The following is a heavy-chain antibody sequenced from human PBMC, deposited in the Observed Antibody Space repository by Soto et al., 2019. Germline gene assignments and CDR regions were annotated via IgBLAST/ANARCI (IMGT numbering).Heavy chain of an antibody. V-gene: IGHV5-51*01. J-gene: IGHJ4*02. CDR2: IYPGDSDT. Sequence: GESLKISCKGSGYSFTSYWIGWVRQMPGKGLEWMGIIYPGDSDTRYSPSFQGQVTISADKSISTAYLQWSSLKASDTAMYYCARVTISGSSELGYFDYWGQGTLVTVS. CDR1: GYSFTSYW. CDR3: ARVTISGSSELGYFDY. D-gene: IGHD1-26*01.